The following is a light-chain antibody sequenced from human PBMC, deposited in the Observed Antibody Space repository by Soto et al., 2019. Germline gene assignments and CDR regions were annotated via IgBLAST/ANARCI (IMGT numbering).Light chain of an antibody. Sequence: DIVLTQAPDNLSLSPGESATLSCRVSQFTNGKYVAWYQQRHGLPPRPLVYGASKRAPGIPDRFRGSGSGSEFTLTISAVEPEDFAVYFCQHFGSSPPVTFGQGTRLDIK. V-gene: IGKV3-20*01. CDR1: QFTNGKY. CDR2: GAS. J-gene: IGKJ5*01. CDR3: QHFGSSPPVT.